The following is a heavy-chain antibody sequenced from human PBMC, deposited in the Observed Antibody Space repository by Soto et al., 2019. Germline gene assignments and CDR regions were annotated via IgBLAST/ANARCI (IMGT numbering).Heavy chain of an antibody. Sequence: EVQRLESGGGLVQPGGSLRLSCAASRFPFNSYAISWVRQAPGKVLEWVSAISGSGGATYYAGSVKGRFTISRDNSKDTLYLQMNSLRVEDTAIYHCAKDLDACDPRAFDIWGQGTMVTVSS. J-gene: IGHJ3*02. V-gene: IGHV3-23*01. CDR3: AKDLDACDPRAFDI. CDR2: ISGSGGAT. D-gene: IGHD2-21*02. CDR1: RFPFNSYA.